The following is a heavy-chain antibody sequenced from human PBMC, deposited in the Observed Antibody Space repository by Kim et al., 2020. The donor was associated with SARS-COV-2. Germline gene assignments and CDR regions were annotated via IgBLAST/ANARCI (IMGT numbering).Heavy chain of an antibody. V-gene: IGHV3-30*18. D-gene: IGHD3-22*01. Sequence: GGSLRLSCAASGFTFNNYGMHWVRQAPGKGLEWVAFLSFDGGNKYYADSVRGRFNISRDNSKNTLFVQMKSLRAEDTAVYYCAKDSRNYYDTSGFLGMMGDWGQGTLVTVSS. CDR2: LSFDGGNK. J-gene: IGHJ4*02. CDR1: GFTFNNYG. CDR3: AKDSRNYYDTSGFLGMMGD.